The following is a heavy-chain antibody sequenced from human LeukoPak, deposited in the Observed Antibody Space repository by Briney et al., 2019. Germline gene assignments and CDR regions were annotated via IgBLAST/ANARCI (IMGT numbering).Heavy chain of an antibody. CDR1: GGSISSSSYY. CDR2: IYYSGST. V-gene: IGHV4-39*01. D-gene: IGHD6-19*01. J-gene: IGHJ4*02. Sequence: PSETLSLTCTVSGGSISSSSYYWGCIRQPAGKGLEWIGSIYYSGSTYYNPSLKSRVTISVDTSKNQFSLKLSSVTAADTAVYYCARMAVAGSSFDYWGQGTLVTVSS. CDR3: ARMAVAGSSFDY.